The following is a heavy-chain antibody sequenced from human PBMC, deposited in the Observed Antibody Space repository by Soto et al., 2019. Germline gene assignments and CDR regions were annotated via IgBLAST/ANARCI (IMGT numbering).Heavy chain of an antibody. V-gene: IGHV4-39*01. D-gene: IGHD3-22*01. CDR3: ARHRQYYDTGGYQQRYFDY. J-gene: IGHJ4*02. CDR2: IYYSGTT. Sequence: NPSETLSLTCSVSGGSISSSPYYWGWIRQPPGKGLEWLGTIYYSGTTSYNPSLKSRVIISVDTSNNQLFLKLRSVTAADTAVYYCARHRQYYDTGGYQQRYFDYWGQGTPVTVSS. CDR1: GGSISSSPYY.